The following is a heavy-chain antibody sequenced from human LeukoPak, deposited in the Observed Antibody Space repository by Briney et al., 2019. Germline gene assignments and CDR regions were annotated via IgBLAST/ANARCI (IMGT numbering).Heavy chain of an antibody. CDR1: GCSISSYY. CDR3: ARLVPYSYEWSTLDY. Sequence: SETLSLTCTVSGCSISSYYWSWIRQPPGKGLEWIGYIYYSGSTNYNPSLKSRVTISVDTSKHQFSLKLSSATAAHTAMYDSARLVPYSYEWSTLDYWGQGTLVTVSS. CDR2: IYYSGST. D-gene: IGHD5-18*01. V-gene: IGHV4-59*08. J-gene: IGHJ4*02.